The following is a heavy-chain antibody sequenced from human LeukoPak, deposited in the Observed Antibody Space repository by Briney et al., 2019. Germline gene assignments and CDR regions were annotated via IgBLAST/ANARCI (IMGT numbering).Heavy chain of an antibody. D-gene: IGHD3-22*01. CDR2: FNPNSGGT. Sequence: ASVKVSCKASGYTFTDYYIHWVRQAPGQGLEWMGRFNPNSGGTNYAQNFQGRVTMTRDTSITTAYMELSRLRSDDTAVYYCAREGEGGYYATDYWGRGTLVTVSS. V-gene: IGHV1-2*06. J-gene: IGHJ4*02. CDR1: GYTFTDYY. CDR3: AREGEGGYYATDY.